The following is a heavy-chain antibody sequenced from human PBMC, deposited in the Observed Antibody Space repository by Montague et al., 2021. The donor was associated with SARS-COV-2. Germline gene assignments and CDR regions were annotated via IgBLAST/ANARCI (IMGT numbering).Heavy chain of an antibody. CDR2: IYSGGSST. Sequence: SLRLSCAASGFTFSSYAMSWVRQVPGKGLEWVSVIYSGGSSTYYADSVKGRFTISRDNSKNTLYLQMNSLRAEDTAVYYCATTTGLGSWGQGTLVTVSS. D-gene: IGHD4-17*01. V-gene: IGHV3-23*03. CDR3: ATTTGLGS. CDR1: GFTFSSYA. J-gene: IGHJ5*02.